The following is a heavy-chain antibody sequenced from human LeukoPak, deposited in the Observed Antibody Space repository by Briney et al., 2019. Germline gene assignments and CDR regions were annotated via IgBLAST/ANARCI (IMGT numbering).Heavy chain of an antibody. J-gene: IGHJ4*02. V-gene: IGHV3-48*03. D-gene: IGHD2-2*01. Sequence: GGSLRLSCAASGFSFSSSEMIWVRQAPGRGLEWVSNISSSGSTIYYADSVKGRITISRDNAKNSLYLQMNSLRVEDTAVYHCARACISTSCYRYWGQGTPVTVSA. CDR2: ISSSGSTI. CDR1: GFSFSSSE. CDR3: ARACISTSCYRY.